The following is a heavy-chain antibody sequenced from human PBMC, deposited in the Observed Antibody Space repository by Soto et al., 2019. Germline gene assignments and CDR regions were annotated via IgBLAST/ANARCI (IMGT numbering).Heavy chain of an antibody. Sequence: GSLRLSCAASGFMFNDYAMSWVRQAPGKGLEWVSTVSVSGGTTYYADSLKGRFTISRDNSKKTVYLQMNRLRADDTAIYYCAKGLYYYDSSGYRLFDYWGQGTLVTVSS. CDR3: AKGLYYYDSSGYRLFDY. CDR2: VSVSGGTT. J-gene: IGHJ4*02. D-gene: IGHD3-22*01. CDR1: GFMFNDYA. V-gene: IGHV3-23*01.